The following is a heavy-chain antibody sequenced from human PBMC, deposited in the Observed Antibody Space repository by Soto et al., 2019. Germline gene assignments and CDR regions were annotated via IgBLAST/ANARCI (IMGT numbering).Heavy chain of an antibody. J-gene: IGHJ4*02. CDR3: ARLGVEDYDFWSGYYDY. D-gene: IGHD3-3*01. CDR2: IYYSGST. CDR1: GGSISSYY. Sequence: SETLSLTCTVSGGSISSYYWSWIRQPPGKGLEWIGYIYYSGSTNYNPSLKSRVTISVDTSKNQFSLKLSSVTAADTAVYYCARLGVEDYDFWSGYYDYWGQGTLVTVSS. V-gene: IGHV4-59*08.